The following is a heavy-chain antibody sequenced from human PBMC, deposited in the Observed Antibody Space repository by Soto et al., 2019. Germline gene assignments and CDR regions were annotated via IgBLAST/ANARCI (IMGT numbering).Heavy chain of an antibody. CDR1: GGTFSSYA. Sequence: QVQLVQSGAEVKKPGSSVKVSCKASGGTFSSYAISWVRQAPGQGLEWMGGIIPIFGTANYAQKFQGRVTITADESTSTAYMELSSLRSEDTAVYYCVASYDFGSGYPRGIWFDPWGQGTLVTVSS. V-gene: IGHV1-69*12. CDR2: IIPIFGTA. CDR3: VASYDFGSGYPRGIWFDP. D-gene: IGHD3-3*01. J-gene: IGHJ5*02.